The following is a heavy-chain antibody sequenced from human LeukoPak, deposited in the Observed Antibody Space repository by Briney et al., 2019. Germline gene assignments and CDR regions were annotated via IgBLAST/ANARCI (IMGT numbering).Heavy chain of an antibody. CDR3: SSGNSHAFDI. V-gene: IGHV3-74*01. CDR1: GFTFSSYW. J-gene: IGHJ3*02. Sequence: GGSLRLSCAASGFTFSSYWMHWVRQAPGKGLVWVSRINSDGSSTSYADSVKGRFTISRDNAKNTLYLQMNNLRAEDTAVYYCSSGNSHAFDIWGQGTMVTVSS. CDR2: INSDGSST. D-gene: IGHD4-23*01.